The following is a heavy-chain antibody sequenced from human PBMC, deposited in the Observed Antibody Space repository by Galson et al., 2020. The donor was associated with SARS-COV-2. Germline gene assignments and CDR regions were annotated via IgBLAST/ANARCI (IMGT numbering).Heavy chain of an antibody. CDR2: ISYDGSNK. CDR1: GFTFSSYA. J-gene: IGHJ4*02. V-gene: IGHV3-30-3*01. CDR3: ARSYSGSYLTLFDY. D-gene: IGHD1-26*01. Sequence: GESLKISCAASGFTFSSYAMHWVRQAPGKGLEWVAVISYDGSNKYYADSVKGRFPISRDNSKNTLYLQMNSLRAEDTAVYYCARSYSGSYLTLFDYWGQGTLVTVSS.